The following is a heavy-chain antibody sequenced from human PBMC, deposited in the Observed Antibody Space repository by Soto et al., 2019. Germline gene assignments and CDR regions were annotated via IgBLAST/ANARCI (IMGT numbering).Heavy chain of an antibody. CDR1: GYTFTSYG. J-gene: IGHJ6*02. Sequence: QVQLVQSGAEVKKPGASVKVSCKASGYTFTSYGISWVRQAPGQGLEWMGWISAYNGNTNYAQKLQGRVTMTTDTSTSTAYMELRSLRSDDTAVYYCARSSYGSGSYWDPPDYYYGMDVWGQGTTVTVSS. CDR2: ISAYNGNT. V-gene: IGHV1-18*01. D-gene: IGHD3-10*01. CDR3: ARSSYGSGSYWDPPDYYYGMDV.